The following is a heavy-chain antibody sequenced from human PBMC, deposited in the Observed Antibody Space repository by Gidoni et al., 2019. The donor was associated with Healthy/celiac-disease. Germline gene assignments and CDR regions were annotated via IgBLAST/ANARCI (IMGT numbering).Heavy chain of an antibody. Sequence: EVPLVASGGGVVQPGGFLRPACAGSGFTFDDYAMHWVRQAPGKGLEWVSLISGDGGSTYYADSVKGRFTISRDNSKNSLYLQMNSLRTEDTALYYCAKDIAPYYYDSSGYYWGQGTLVTVSS. D-gene: IGHD3-22*01. CDR3: AKDIAPYYYDSSGYY. CDR2: ISGDGGST. CDR1: GFTFDDYA. V-gene: IGHV3-43*02. J-gene: IGHJ4*02.